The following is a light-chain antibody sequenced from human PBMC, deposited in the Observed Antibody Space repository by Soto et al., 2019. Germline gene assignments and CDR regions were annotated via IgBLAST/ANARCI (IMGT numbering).Light chain of an antibody. J-gene: IGKJ4*01. CDR2: NAS. CDR1: QSVSTN. CDR3: QQYDLATG. Sequence: EIVMTQSPDTLSVSPGERATLSCRASQSVSTNLAWYQQKPGQAPRLLIFNASTRATGTAARFSGSGSGTEFTFTISRLQSEDFAVYYCQQYDLATGFGGGTKVEIK. V-gene: IGKV3-15*01.